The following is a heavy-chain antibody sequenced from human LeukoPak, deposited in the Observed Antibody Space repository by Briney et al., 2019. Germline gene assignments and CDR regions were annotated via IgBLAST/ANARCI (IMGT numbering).Heavy chain of an antibody. CDR2: INHSGST. Sequence: SETLSLTCDVYGGSISGHYWSWIRQPPGKGLEWIGDINHSGSTNYNPSLKSRVTISVDTSKNQFSLKLSSVTAADTAVYYCARQRYYYYGSGSYYSPRNYYFDYWGQGTLVTVSS. V-gene: IGHV4-34*01. J-gene: IGHJ4*02. CDR1: GGSISGHY. D-gene: IGHD3-10*01. CDR3: ARQRYYYYGSGSYYSPRNYYFDY.